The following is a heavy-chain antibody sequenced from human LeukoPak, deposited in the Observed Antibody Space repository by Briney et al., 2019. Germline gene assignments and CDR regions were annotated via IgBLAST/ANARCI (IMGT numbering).Heavy chain of an antibody. Sequence: PSETLSLTCTVSGGSISSSGYYWSWIRQPPGKGLEWIGEINHSGSTNYNPSLKSRVTISVDTSKNQFSLKPSSVTAADTAVYYCARGGRWLQGSTRRYYYYYMDVWGKGTTVTVSS. CDR1: GGSISSSGYY. CDR3: ARGGRWLQGSTRRYYYYYMDV. J-gene: IGHJ6*03. D-gene: IGHD5-24*01. CDR2: INHSGST. V-gene: IGHV4-39*07.